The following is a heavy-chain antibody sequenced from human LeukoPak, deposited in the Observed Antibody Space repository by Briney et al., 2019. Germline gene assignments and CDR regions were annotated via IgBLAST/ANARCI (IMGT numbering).Heavy chain of an antibody. J-gene: IGHJ5*02. Sequence: PGGSLRLSCAAPGFSFSSYSMNWVRQAPGKGLEWVSFMSTSSSRIYYADSVKGRFTISRDNAKNSLYLQMDSLRDEDTAVYYCARGETSVTSYLQPWGQGTLVTVSS. CDR1: GFSFSSYS. D-gene: IGHD4-17*01. V-gene: IGHV3-48*02. CDR2: MSTSSSRI. CDR3: ARGETSVTSYLQP.